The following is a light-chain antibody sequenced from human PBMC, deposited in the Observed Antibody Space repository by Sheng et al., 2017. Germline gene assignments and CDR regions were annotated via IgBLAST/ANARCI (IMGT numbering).Light chain of an antibody. CDR3: SSFSSGSLLGV. J-gene: IGLJ1*01. CDR2: DVR. CDR1: IFDVAGYHY. Sequence: QSALTQPASVSGSPGQSISISCTGTIFDVAGYHYVSWYQLLPGKVPKLLIYDVRSRPSGVSPRFSGSKSGNTASLTISGLQAEDEADYYCSSFSSGSLLGVFGTGTKVTV. V-gene: IGLV2-14*03.